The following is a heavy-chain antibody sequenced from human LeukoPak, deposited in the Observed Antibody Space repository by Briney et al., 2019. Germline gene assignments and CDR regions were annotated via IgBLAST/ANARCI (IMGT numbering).Heavy chain of an antibody. Sequence: GGSLRLSCAASGFTFSSYGMHWVRQAPGKGLEWVAFIRDDGSNKYYADSVKGRFTISRDNSKNTLYLQMNSLRAEDTAVYYCAKGSGYSYGSYDYWGQGTLVTVSS. CDR3: AKGSGYSYGSYDY. CDR2: IRDDGSNK. J-gene: IGHJ4*02. D-gene: IGHD5-18*01. V-gene: IGHV3-30*02. CDR1: GFTFSSYG.